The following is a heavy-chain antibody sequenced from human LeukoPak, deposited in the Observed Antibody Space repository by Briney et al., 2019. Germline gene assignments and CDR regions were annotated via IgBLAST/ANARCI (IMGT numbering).Heavy chain of an antibody. CDR3: AEDSGYRLGGYVDV. CDR1: GFTFDDYA. J-gene: IGHJ6*03. V-gene: IGHV3-9*01. CDR2: ISWNSGSI. D-gene: IGHD5-18*01. Sequence: PGRSLRLSCAASGFTFDDYAMHWVRQAPGKGLEWVSGISWNSGSIGYADSVKGRFTISRDNAENSLYLQMNSLRAEDTALYYCAEDSGYRLGGYVDVWGKGTTVTVSS.